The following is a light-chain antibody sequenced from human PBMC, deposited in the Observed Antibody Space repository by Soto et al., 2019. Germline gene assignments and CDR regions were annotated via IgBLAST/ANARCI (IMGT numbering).Light chain of an antibody. V-gene: IGLV1-44*01. CDR3: AAWDGSLNGWV. CDR2: SND. J-gene: IGLJ2*01. Sequence: QPVLTQAPSASGTPGQRVTISCSGSSSNIGSNTVSWYQQVPGTAPKLLIYSNDQRPSGVPDRFSGSKSGTSASLAIGGLQSEDEAYYYCAAWDGSLNGWVFGGGTKLTVL. CDR1: SSNIGSNT.